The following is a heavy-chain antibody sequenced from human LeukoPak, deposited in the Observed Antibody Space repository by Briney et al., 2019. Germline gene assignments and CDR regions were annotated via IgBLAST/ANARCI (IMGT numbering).Heavy chain of an antibody. CDR3: ARDSPVGYAGWFDP. J-gene: IGHJ5*02. CDR1: GGSISSGGYY. Sequence: PSETLSLTCTVSGGSISSGGYYWSWIRQPPGKGLEWIGYIYHSGSTYYNPSLKSRVTISVDTSKNQFSLKLSSVTAADTAVYYCARDSPVGYAGWFDPWGQGTLVTVSS. V-gene: IGHV4-30-2*01. CDR2: IYHSGST. D-gene: IGHD2-8*02.